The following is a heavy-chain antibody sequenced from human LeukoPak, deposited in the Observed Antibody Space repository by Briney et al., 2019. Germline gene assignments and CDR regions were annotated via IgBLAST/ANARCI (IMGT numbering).Heavy chain of an antibody. CDR1: GFTVSSNY. D-gene: IGHD6-13*01. CDR2: IYSGGST. V-gene: IGHV3-53*01. CDR3: TKGAAAGPKYFQH. J-gene: IGHJ1*01. Sequence: GGSLRLSCAASGFTVSSNYMSWVRQAPGKGLEWVSLIYSGGSTYYADSVKGRFTISRDSSKSTLYLHMNSLRAEDTAVYYCTKGAAAGPKYFQHWGQGTLVTVSS.